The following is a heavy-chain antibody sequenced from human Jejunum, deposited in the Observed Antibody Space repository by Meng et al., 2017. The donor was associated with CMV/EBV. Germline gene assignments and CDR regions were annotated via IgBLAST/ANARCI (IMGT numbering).Heavy chain of an antibody. CDR2: ISSSGSTI. D-gene: IGHD3-10*01. V-gene: IGHV3-11*01. Sequence: LSLSCAASGFIFSDYYLNWFGQAPGKGLGWVSYISSSGSTIYYADSVKGRFTISRDNAKNSLYLQMNSLRADDTAVYYCARQIRPIDYWGQGTLVTVSS. CDR1: GFIFSDYY. CDR3: ARQIRPIDY. J-gene: IGHJ4*02.